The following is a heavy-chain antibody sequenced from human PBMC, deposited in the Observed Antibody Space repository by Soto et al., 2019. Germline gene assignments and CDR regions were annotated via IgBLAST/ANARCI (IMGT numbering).Heavy chain of an antibody. Sequence: GGSLRLSCAASGFTFSSYSMNWVRQAPGKGLEWVSSISSSSSYIYYADSAKGRFTISRDNAKNSLYLQMNSLRAEDTAVYYCSSGYCSGVSCYSYYYYYYYMDVWGKGTTVTVSS. CDR2: ISSSSSYI. V-gene: IGHV3-21*01. CDR3: SSGYCSGVSCYSYYYYYYYMDV. D-gene: IGHD2-15*01. J-gene: IGHJ6*03. CDR1: GFTFSSYS.